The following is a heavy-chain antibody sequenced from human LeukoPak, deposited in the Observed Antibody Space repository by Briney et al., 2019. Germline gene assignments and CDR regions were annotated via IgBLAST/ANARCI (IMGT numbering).Heavy chain of an antibody. CDR3: AKAPVEMATISAFDI. Sequence: GGSLRLSCAASGFTFSSYSMNWVRQAPGKGLEWVSAISGSGGSTYYADSVKGRFTISRDNSKNTLYLQMNSLRAEDTAVYYCAKAPVEMATISAFDIWGQGTMVTVSS. D-gene: IGHD5-24*01. CDR1: GFTFSSYS. CDR2: ISGSGGST. J-gene: IGHJ3*02. V-gene: IGHV3-23*01.